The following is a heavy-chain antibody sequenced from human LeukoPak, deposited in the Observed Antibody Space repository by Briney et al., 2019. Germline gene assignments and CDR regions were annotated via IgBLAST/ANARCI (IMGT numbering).Heavy chain of an antibody. V-gene: IGHV3-30*02. CDR3: AKEPDLWFGEYYFDY. CDR2: IRYDGSNK. CDR1: GFTFSSYG. Sequence: GGSLRLFCAASGFTFSSYGMHWVRQAPGKGLEWVAFIRYDGSNKYYADSVKGRFTISRDNSKNTLYLQMNSLRAEDTAVYYCAKEPDLWFGEYYFDYWGQGTLVTVSS. J-gene: IGHJ4*02. D-gene: IGHD3-10*01.